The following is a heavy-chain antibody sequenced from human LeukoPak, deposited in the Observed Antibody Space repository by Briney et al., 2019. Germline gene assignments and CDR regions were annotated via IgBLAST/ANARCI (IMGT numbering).Heavy chain of an antibody. CDR1: GLTFRSYG. J-gene: IGHJ6*03. V-gene: IGHV3-23*01. CDR3: AKRRWSSYNNYYYYYMDV. Sequence: PGRSLSLSCAVSGLTFRSYGMHWVRQAPGKGREWVSAISGSGGSTYYADSVKGRFTISRDNSKHTLYLQMNSLRAEDTAVYYCAKRRWSSYNNYYYYYMDVWGKGTTVTVSS. CDR2: ISGSGGST. D-gene: IGHD6-13*01.